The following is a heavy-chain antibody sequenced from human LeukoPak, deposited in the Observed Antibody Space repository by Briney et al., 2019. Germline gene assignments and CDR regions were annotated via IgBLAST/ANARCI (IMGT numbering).Heavy chain of an antibody. CDR2: ISGSGGST. Sequence: PGGSLRLSCAASGFTFSSYSMNWVRQAPGKGLEWVSAISGSGGSTYYADSVKGRFTISRDNAKNSLYLQMNSLRAEDTAVYYCARFEGKVVTTLNYWGQGTLVTVSS. CDR3: ARFEGKVVTTLNY. D-gene: IGHD2-21*02. V-gene: IGHV3-21*04. J-gene: IGHJ4*02. CDR1: GFTFSSYS.